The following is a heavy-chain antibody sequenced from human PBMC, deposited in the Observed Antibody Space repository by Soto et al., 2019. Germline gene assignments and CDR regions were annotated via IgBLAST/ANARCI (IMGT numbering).Heavy chain of an antibody. CDR3: ARVTGGPDSGGNYMDV. J-gene: IGHJ6*03. V-gene: IGHV1-69*08. CDR1: GGTLSSYS. CDR2: IITFVGKA. D-gene: IGHD2-8*02. Sequence: QVQLVQSGPEVKKPGSSVKVSCKTAGGTLSSYSISWVRQAPGQGLEWVGRIITFVGKANVAQQFQGRVTIPADRSTDTTNMELRRLTSDDTAVYYCARVTGGPDSGGNYMDVWGTGTTVTVSS.